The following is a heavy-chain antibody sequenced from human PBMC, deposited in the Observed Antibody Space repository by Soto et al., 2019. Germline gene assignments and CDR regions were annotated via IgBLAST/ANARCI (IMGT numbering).Heavy chain of an antibody. J-gene: IGHJ6*02. CDR3: ARVGYCSGGSCYGYYYYYGMDV. CDR1: GCSISSGGYY. D-gene: IGHD2-15*01. Sequence: KTSETLALSCAVSGCSISSGGYYWSRIRQHTGRGREWIGYIYYIGSIYYIPSLKSRVTISVDTSKNQFSLDLSSVTAADTAVYYCARVGYCSGGSCYGYYYYYGMDVWGQGTTVTVSS. V-gene: IGHV4-31*11. CDR2: IYYIGSI.